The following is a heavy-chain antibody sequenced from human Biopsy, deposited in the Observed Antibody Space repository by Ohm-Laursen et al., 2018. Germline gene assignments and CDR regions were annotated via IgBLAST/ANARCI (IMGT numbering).Heavy chain of an antibody. J-gene: IGHJ4*02. Sequence: GSLRLSCAASGFPVSDYYMSWIRQAPGRGLEWVSDINSSGSTKYHADSVKGRFTVSRDNANNSLFLQMNSLRAEDTAVYYCARFPDFWSGYYVDSWGQGTLVTVSS. D-gene: IGHD3-3*01. CDR2: INSSGSTK. CDR1: GFPVSDYY. CDR3: ARFPDFWSGYYVDS. V-gene: IGHV3-11*01.